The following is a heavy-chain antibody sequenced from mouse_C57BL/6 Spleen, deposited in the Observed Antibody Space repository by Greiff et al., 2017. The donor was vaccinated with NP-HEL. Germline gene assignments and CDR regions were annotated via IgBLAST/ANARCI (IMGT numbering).Heavy chain of an antibody. J-gene: IGHJ4*01. V-gene: IGHV1-52*01. Sequence: QVQLQQSGAELVRPGSSVKLSCKASGYTFTSYWMHWVKQRPIQGLEWIGNIDPSDSETHYNQKFKDKATLTVDKSSSTAYMQLSSLTSEDSAVYYCAYGSSYAMDYWGQGTSVTVSS. CDR2: IDPSDSET. CDR1: GYTFTSYW. D-gene: IGHD1-1*01. CDR3: AYGSSYAMDY.